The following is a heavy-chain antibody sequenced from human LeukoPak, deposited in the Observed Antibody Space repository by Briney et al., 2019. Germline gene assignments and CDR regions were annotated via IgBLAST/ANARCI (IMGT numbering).Heavy chain of an antibody. CDR1: GLTFSSYG. CDR2: ISYDGSNK. Sequence: GGSLRLSCAASGLTFSSYGMHWVRQAPGKGLEWVAVISYDGSNKYYADSVKGGFTISRDNSKNTLYLQMNSLRAEDTAVYYCARAPSSLDCSGGSCYDGDAFDIWGQGTMVTVSS. J-gene: IGHJ3*02. V-gene: IGHV3-30*19. CDR3: ARAPSSLDCSGGSCYDGDAFDI. D-gene: IGHD2-15*01.